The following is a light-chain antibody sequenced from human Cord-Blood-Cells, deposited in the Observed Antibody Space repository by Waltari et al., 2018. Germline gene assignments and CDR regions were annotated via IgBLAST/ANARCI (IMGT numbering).Light chain of an antibody. CDR1: QSVLYSSNNKNY. V-gene: IGKV4-1*01. Sequence: DIVMTQYPDSLAVSLGERATINCKSSQSVLYSSNNKNYLAWYQQKPGQPPKLLIYWASTRESGFPDRFSGSGSGTDFTLTISSLQAEDVAVYYCQQYYSTPHSFGQGTKLEIK. J-gene: IGKJ2*03. CDR3: QQYYSTPHS. CDR2: WAS.